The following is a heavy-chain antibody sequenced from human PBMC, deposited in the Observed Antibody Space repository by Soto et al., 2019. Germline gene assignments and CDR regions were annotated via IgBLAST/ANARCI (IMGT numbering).Heavy chain of an antibody. D-gene: IGHD2-2*01. CDR3: ARGGLYCSTTSCYSDAFDI. Sequence: QVQLQESGPGLVKPSETLSLTCTVSGGSISGYYWSWIRQPPGKGLEWIGYIYYSGSTNYNPSLKSRVTISLDTSGDQFSLKLSSVTAADTAVYYCARGGLYCSTTSCYSDAFDIWGQGTMVTVSS. V-gene: IGHV4-59*01. CDR2: IYYSGST. J-gene: IGHJ3*02. CDR1: GGSISGYY.